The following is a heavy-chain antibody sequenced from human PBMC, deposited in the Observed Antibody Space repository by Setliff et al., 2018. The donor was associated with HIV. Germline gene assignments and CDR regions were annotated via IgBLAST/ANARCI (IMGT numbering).Heavy chain of an antibody. J-gene: IGHJ3*02. V-gene: IGHV4-61*02. Sequence: PSETLSLTCTVSGGSISSGTYYWSWVRQPAGKGLEWIGRIYTSGSTNYNPSLKSRVTISLDTSKNQFSLKLSSVTAAGTAVYYCARDPWFGELSDAFDIWGQGTRVTVSS. CDR2: IYTSGST. D-gene: IGHD3-10*01. CDR3: ARDPWFGELSDAFDI. CDR1: GGSISSGTYY.